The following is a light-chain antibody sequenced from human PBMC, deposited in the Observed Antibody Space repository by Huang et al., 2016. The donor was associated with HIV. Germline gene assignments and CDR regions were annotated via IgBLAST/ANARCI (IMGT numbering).Light chain of an antibody. V-gene: IGKV1-33*01. CDR1: QDIRKY. CDR3: QQSDSLPYT. Sequence: DIQMTQSPSSLSASVGDRVTSTCQASQDIRKYLNWYQQKPGKAPNLLIYDASNLQTGVPSRFGGGGSGTYFTFTISSLQPEDIATYYCQQSDSLPYTFGQGTKLEIK. J-gene: IGKJ2*01. CDR2: DAS.